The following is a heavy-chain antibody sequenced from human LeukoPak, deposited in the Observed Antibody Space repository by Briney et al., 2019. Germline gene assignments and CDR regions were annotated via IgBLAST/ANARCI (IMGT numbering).Heavy chain of an antibody. Sequence: ASVKVSCKVSGYTLTELSMHWVRQAPGKGLEWMGGFDPEDGETIYAQKFQGRVTMTEDTSTDTAYMELSSLRSEDTAVYYCATYYYDSSGYRFDPWGQGTLVTVSS. CDR1: GYTLTELS. D-gene: IGHD3-22*01. CDR3: ATYYYDSSGYRFDP. CDR2: FDPEDGET. V-gene: IGHV1-24*01. J-gene: IGHJ5*02.